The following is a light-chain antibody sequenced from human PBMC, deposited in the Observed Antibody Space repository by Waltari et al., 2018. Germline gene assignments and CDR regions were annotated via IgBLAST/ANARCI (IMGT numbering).Light chain of an antibody. J-gene: IGKJ1*01. Sequence: DIQMTQSPSSLSASVGDRVTITCRASQNIGDFLNWYQQKPGKAPKSLIYAVSNLQSGVPSRFSGSGSGTDFTLNISSLQPEDFAIHHCQQSYNTPWTFGQGTKVEIK. V-gene: IGKV1-39*01. CDR1: QNIGDF. CDR2: AVS. CDR3: QQSYNTPWT.